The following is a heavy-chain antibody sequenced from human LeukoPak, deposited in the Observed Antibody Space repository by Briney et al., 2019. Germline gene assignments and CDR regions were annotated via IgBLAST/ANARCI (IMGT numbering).Heavy chain of an antibody. CDR1: GFTFSTYW. J-gene: IGHJ4*02. Sequence: GGSLRLSCAASGFTFSTYWMSWVRQAPGKGLEWVANIKQDGSEKYYVDSVKGRFTISRDNAKNSLYLQMNSLRAEDTAVYYCARDRGYDYVWGSYPIFDYWGQGTLVTVSS. CDR2: IKQDGSEK. V-gene: IGHV3-7*01. D-gene: IGHD3-16*02. CDR3: ARDRGYDYVWGSYPIFDY.